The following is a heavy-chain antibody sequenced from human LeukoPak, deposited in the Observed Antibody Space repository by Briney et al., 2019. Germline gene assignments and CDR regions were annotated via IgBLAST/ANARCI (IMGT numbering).Heavy chain of an antibody. Sequence: SVKVSCKASGGTFSSYAISWVRQAPGQGLEWMGRIIPILGIANYAQKFQGRVTMTRDTSISTAYMELSRLRSDDTAVYYCARASYYYDSSGYPGYYFDYWGQGTLVTVSS. D-gene: IGHD3-22*01. CDR3: ARASYYYDSSGYPGYYFDY. CDR1: GGTFSSYA. CDR2: IIPILGIA. J-gene: IGHJ4*02. V-gene: IGHV1-69*04.